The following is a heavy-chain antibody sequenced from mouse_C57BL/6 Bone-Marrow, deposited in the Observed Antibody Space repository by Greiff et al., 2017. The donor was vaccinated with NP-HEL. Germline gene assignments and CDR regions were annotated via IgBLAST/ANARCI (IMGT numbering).Heavy chain of an antibody. J-gene: IGHJ4*01. Sequence: QVQLQQPGAELVMPGASVKLSCKASGYTFTSYWMHWVKQRPGQGLEWIGEIDPSDSYTNYNQKFKGKSTLTVDKSSSTAYMQLSSLTSEDSAVYYWARDSSGFYAMDYWGQGTSVTVSS. CDR2: IDPSDSYT. V-gene: IGHV1-69*01. D-gene: IGHD3-2*02. CDR3: ARDSSGFYAMDY. CDR1: GYTFTSYW.